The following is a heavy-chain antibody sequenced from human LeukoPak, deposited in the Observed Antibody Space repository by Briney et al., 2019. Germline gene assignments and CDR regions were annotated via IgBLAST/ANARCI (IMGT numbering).Heavy chain of an antibody. CDR1: GGSISSGDYY. Sequence: SQTLSLTCTVSGGSISSGDYYWSWIRQPPGKGLEWIGYIYYSGSTYYNPSLKSRVTISVDTSKNQFSLKLSSVTAADTAVYYCVSTMIVVGIDYWGQGTLVTVSS. CDR3: VSTMIVVGIDY. J-gene: IGHJ4*02. D-gene: IGHD3-22*01. CDR2: IYYSGST. V-gene: IGHV4-30-4*01.